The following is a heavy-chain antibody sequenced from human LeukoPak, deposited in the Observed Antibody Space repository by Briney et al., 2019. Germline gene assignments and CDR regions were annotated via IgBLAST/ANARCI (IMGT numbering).Heavy chain of an antibody. Sequence: PGGSLRLSCAAYGFTFSSYVMGWVRQAPGKGLEWVSATNGSGGSTYYADYVKGQFTISRDNSKNTLYLQMNRLRAEDTAVYYCAKDRAFYYDSSGYYPDAFDIWGQGTMVTVSS. CDR3: AKDRAFYYDSSGYYPDAFDI. D-gene: IGHD3-22*01. CDR1: GFTFSSYV. V-gene: IGHV3-23*01. J-gene: IGHJ3*02. CDR2: TNGSGGST.